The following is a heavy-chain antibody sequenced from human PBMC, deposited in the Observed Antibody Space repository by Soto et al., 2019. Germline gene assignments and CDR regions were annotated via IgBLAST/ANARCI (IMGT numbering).Heavy chain of an antibody. CDR1: GGSLSGVY. V-gene: IGHV4-34*01. CDR2: INHSGST. J-gene: IGHJ6*02. Sequence: SETLSLTCVVYGGSLSGVYWTWIRQPPAKGREWMGEINHSGSTNYSPSLESRVTISLDTSNNQFSLKLSSVTAADTAVYYCARGPGYSYGYSVYYYYYGMDVWGQGTTVTVSS. CDR3: ARGPGYSYGYSVYYYYYGMDV. D-gene: IGHD5-18*01.